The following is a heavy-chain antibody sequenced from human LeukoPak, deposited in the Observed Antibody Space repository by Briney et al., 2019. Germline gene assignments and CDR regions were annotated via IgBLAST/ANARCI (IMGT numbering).Heavy chain of an antibody. D-gene: IGHD6-13*01. CDR1: GGSISSYY. CDR2: IYYSGST. J-gene: IGHJ6*02. Sequence: SETLSLTCTVSGGSISSYYWSWIRQPPGKGLEWIGYIYYSGSTNYNPSLKSRVTISVDTSKNQFSLKLSSVTAADTAVYYCARLRIAADYYYYYYGMDVWGQGTTVTVSS. V-gene: IGHV4-59*08. CDR3: ARLRIAADYYYYYYGMDV.